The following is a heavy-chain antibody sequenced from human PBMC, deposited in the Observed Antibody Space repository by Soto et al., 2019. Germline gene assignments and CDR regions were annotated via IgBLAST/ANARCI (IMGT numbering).Heavy chain of an antibody. J-gene: IGHJ4*02. D-gene: IGHD3-10*01. CDR1: GYSFTDYH. V-gene: IGHV1-2*04. CDR2: INPKSGGT. Sequence: QVQLVQSGAEVKKPGASVKVSCKASGYSFTDYHIHWVRQAPGQGLEWLGRINPKSGGTSTAQKFQGWVTMTTDTSISTASMELTRLTSDDTAIYYCARGINRSGAYWGQGTQVTVSS. CDR3: ARGINRSGAY.